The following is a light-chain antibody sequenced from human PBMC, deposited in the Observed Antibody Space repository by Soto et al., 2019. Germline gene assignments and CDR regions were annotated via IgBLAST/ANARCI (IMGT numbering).Light chain of an antibody. J-gene: IGLJ1*01. V-gene: IGLV2-14*02. CDR2: EVT. Sequence: QSVLTQPASVSGSPGQSITISCTGSTNDIGSYNLVSWYQQHPGKAPKLMIYEVTDRPSGVSNRFSGSKSGNTASLTISGLQAEDEAEYYCSSYTNINTRACVFGTGTKVTVL. CDR3: SSYTNINTRACV. CDR1: TNDIGSYNL.